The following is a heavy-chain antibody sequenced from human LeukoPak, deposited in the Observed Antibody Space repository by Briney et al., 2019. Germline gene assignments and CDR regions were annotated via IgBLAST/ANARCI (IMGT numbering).Heavy chain of an antibody. D-gene: IGHD3-22*01. CDR1: GFTFTNYW. V-gene: IGHV3-7*05. CDR3: ARYGEYDSSGHEPRFDY. J-gene: IGHJ4*02. Sequence: GGSLRLSCAASGFTFTNYWMTWVRQAPGEGLEWVANLNEDGSDKHYVDSVKGRFTISRDNAKNSLYLQMNSLRAEDTAVYYCARYGEYDSSGHEPRFDYWGQGILVTVSS. CDR2: LNEDGSDK.